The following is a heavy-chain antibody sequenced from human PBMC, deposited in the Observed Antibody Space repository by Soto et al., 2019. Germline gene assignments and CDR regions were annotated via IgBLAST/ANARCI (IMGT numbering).Heavy chain of an antibody. J-gene: IGHJ1*01. Sequence: TSETLSLTCTVSGGSVSSGSYYWSWIRQPPGKGLEWIGYIYYSGSTNYNPSLKSRVTISVDTSKNQFSLKLSSVTAADTAVYYCASRQSYYYDSSGYFYFQHWGQGTLVTVS. CDR3: ASRQSYYYDSSGYFYFQH. D-gene: IGHD3-22*01. CDR1: GGSVSSGSYY. V-gene: IGHV4-61*01. CDR2: IYYSGST.